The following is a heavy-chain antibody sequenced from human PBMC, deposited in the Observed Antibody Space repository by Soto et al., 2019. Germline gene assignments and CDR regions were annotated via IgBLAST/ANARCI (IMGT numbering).Heavy chain of an antibody. J-gene: IGHJ2*01. D-gene: IGHD1-1*01. CDR2: IDWDGDN. CDR1: GFSLTTSGMC. Sequence: SGPTLVNPTQTLTLTCTFSGFSLTTSGMCVSWIRQPPGMALEWLARIDWDGDNYYSTSLRTRLTSSKDTSKNQLALTMANMDPADTATYFCARTTPSPTRPNQYSDRWGRGTQVT. V-gene: IGHV2-70*11. CDR3: ARTTPSPTRPNQYSDR.